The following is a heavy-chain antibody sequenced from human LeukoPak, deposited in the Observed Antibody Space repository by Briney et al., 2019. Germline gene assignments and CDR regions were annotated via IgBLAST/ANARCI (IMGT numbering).Heavy chain of an antibody. CDR1: GGSISSYY. CDR3: ARGGLWFGELYYFDY. CDR2: IYHSGST. V-gene: IGHV4-59*12. J-gene: IGHJ4*02. Sequence: PSETLSLTCTVSGGSISSYYWSWIRQPPGKGLEWIGYIYHSGSTYYNPSLKSRVTISVDRSKNQFSLKLSSVTAADTAVYYRARGGLWFGELYYFDYWGQGTLVTVSS. D-gene: IGHD3-10*01.